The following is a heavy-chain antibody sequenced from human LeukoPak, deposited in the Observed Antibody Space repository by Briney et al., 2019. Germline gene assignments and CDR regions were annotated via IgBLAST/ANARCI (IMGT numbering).Heavy chain of an antibody. D-gene: IGHD3-10*01. CDR1: GYTFTGYY. CDR3: ARDRGYYGSGSYQLYYYYYYMDV. V-gene: IGHV1-2*02. Sequence: GASVKVSCKASGYTFTGYYMHWVRQAPGQGREWMGWINPNSGGTNYAQKFQGRVTMTRDTSISTAYMELSRLRSDDTAVYYCARDRGYYGSGSYQLYYYYYYMDVWGKGTTVTVSS. CDR2: INPNSGGT. J-gene: IGHJ6*03.